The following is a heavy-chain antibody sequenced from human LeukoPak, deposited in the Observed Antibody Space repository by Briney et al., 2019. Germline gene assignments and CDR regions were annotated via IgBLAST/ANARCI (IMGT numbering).Heavy chain of an antibody. V-gene: IGHV1-8*01. CDR3: ARGLYYYDGNGSEGFEI. CDR1: GYTFISYD. J-gene: IGHJ3*02. Sequence: ASVKVSCKASGYTFISYDFNWVRQATGQGLEWMGRVNPKSGNTGYAQKFQGRVTITRSTSISTAYMELSNLTPEDTCVYYCARGLYYYDGNGSEGFEIWGQGTLVTVSS. CDR2: VNPKSGNT. D-gene: IGHD3-22*01.